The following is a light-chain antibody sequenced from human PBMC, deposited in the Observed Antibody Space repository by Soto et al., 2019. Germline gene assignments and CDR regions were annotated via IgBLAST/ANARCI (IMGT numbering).Light chain of an antibody. CDR3: GTWDGSLSAVV. J-gene: IGLJ2*01. CDR1: SSNIGNNY. CDR2: DNN. V-gene: IGLV1-51*01. Sequence: QSVLTQPPSVSAAPGQTVTISFSGNSSNIGNNYVSWYQQLPGTAPKLLIYDNNKRPSGIPDRFSGSKSGTSATLGITGLQTGDEADYHCGTWDGSLSAVVFGGGTKVTVL.